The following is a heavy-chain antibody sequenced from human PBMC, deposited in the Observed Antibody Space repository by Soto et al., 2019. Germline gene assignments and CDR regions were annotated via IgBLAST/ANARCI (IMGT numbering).Heavy chain of an antibody. J-gene: IGHJ4*02. D-gene: IGHD3-22*01. V-gene: IGHV1-69*13. Sequence: GASVKVSCKASGGTFSSYAISWVRQAPGQGLEWMGGIIPIFGTANYAQKFQGRVTITADESTSTAYMELSSLRSEDTALYYCASLDSSGYLDYWGQGTLVTVSS. CDR2: IIPIFGTA. CDR3: ASLDSSGYLDY. CDR1: GGTFSSYA.